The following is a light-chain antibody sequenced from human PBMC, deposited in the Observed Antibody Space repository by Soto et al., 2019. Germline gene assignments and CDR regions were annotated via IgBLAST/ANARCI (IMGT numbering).Light chain of an antibody. CDR1: SSDVGGYNY. J-gene: IGLJ3*02. CDR3: SSYTSSSPGV. V-gene: IGLV2-14*01. CDR2: EVS. Sequence: QSALTQPASVSGSPGQSITISCTGTSSDVGGYNYVSWYQQHPGKAPKLMIYEVSNRPSGVSNRFSGSKSGNTASLTISGLQAEDEGDYYCSSYTSSSPGVFGGGTKLTVL.